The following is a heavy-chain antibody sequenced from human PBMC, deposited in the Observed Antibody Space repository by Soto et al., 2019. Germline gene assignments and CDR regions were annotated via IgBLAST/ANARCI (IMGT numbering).Heavy chain of an antibody. CDR1: GYTFTSYG. CDR3: ARLCSGGSCYSLYYGMDV. CDR2: ISAYNGNT. V-gene: IGHV1-18*01. J-gene: IGHJ6*02. Sequence: QVQLVQSGAEVKKPGASVKVSCKASGYTFTSYGISWVRQAPGQGLVWMGWISAYNGNTNYAQKLQGRVTMTTDTSTSTAYMELRSLRSDDTAVYYCARLCSGGSCYSLYYGMDVWGQGTTVTVSS. D-gene: IGHD2-15*01.